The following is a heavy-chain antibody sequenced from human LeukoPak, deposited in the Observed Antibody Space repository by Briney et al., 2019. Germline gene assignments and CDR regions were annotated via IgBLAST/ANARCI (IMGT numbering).Heavy chain of an antibody. J-gene: IGHJ4*02. CDR3: ARGPPWTLVLGCSYFDY. Sequence: PSETLSLTCAVYGGSFSGYYWSWIRQPPGKGLEWVGEINHTEGTNDNPPLKSRVTISVDTSKNQFSLKLSSVTAADTAVYYCARGPPWTLVLGCSYFDYWGQGTLVTVSS. CDR2: INHTEGT. CDR1: GGSFSGYY. D-gene: IGHD2-8*02. V-gene: IGHV4-34*01.